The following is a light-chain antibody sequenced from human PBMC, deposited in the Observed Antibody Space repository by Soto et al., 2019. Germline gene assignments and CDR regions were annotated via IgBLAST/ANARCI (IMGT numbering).Light chain of an antibody. J-gene: IGKJ3*01. V-gene: IGKV3-15*01. CDR3: QQYSNWPLT. Sequence: EIVMTQSPATLSVSPGERATLSCRASQSISNNLAWYQQKPGQAPRLLIYGASTRATGIPARFSGSGSGTEFTLTVSSLQSEDFAVYYCQQYSNWPLTFGPGTKVDIK. CDR2: GAS. CDR1: QSISNN.